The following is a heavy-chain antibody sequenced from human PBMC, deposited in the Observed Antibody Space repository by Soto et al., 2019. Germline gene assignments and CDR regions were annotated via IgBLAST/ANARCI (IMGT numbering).Heavy chain of an antibody. CDR2: ISYDGSNK. V-gene: IGHV3-30*04. CDR3: ARAERGYYFDY. J-gene: IGHJ4*02. CDR1: GFTFSSYA. Sequence: GGSLRLSCAASGFTFSSYAMHWVRQAPGKGLEWVAVISYDGSNKYYADSVKGRFTISRDNSKNTLYLQMNSLRAEDTAVYYCARAERGYYFDYWGQGTLVTVSS. D-gene: IGHD3-16*01.